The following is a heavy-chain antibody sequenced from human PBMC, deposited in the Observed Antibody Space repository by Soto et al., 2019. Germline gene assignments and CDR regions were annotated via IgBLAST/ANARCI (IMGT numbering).Heavy chain of an antibody. CDR2: IVVGSGNT. Sequence: SVKVSCKASGFTFTSSAVQWVRQARGQRLEWIGWIVVGSGNTNYAQKFQERVTITRDMSTSTAYMELSSLRSEDTAVYYCAADYGYSSSSGTFAIWGQGTMVTVSS. J-gene: IGHJ3*02. V-gene: IGHV1-58*01. D-gene: IGHD6-6*01. CDR3: AADYGYSSSSGTFAI. CDR1: GFTFTSSA.